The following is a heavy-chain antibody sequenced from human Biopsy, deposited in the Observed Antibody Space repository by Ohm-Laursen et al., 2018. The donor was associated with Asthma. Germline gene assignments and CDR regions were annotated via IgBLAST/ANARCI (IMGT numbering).Heavy chain of an antibody. CDR3: ARAVDYSHYYGIDV. CDR2: ISVYNGNT. J-gene: IGHJ6*02. D-gene: IGHD3-10*01. CDR1: GYTFNSAG. Sequence: GASVKVSCKPSGYTFNSAGITWVRQAPGQGLEWMGWISVYNGNTKVAQKLQDRVTMITDTSTSTAYMELRSLRSDDMAVYFCARAVDYSHYYGIDVWGQGTTATVS. V-gene: IGHV1-18*03.